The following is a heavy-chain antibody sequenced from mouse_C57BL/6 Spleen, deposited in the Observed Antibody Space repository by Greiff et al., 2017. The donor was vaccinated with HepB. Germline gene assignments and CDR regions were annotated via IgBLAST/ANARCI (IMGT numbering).Heavy chain of an antibody. CDR2: IDPSDSYT. V-gene: IGHV1-50*01. Sequence: VQLQQPGAELVKPGASVKLSCKASGYTFTSYWMQWVKQRPGQGLEWIGEIDPSDSYTNYNQKFKGKATLTVDTSSSTAYMQLSSLTSEDSAVYYCARSELTGDYWGQGTTLTVSS. D-gene: IGHD4-1*01. CDR3: ARSELTGDY. J-gene: IGHJ2*01. CDR1: GYTFTSYW.